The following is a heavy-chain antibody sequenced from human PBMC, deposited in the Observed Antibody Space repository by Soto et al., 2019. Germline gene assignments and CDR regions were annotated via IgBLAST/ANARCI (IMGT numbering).Heavy chain of an antibody. CDR1: GYTFISYD. Sequence: QVQLVQSGAEVKKPGASVKVSCKASGYTFISYDINWVRQATGQGPEWMGWMNSNSGNTGYAQKFPGRLTMTRNTSTNTANMELSSLRSEDTAVYYCAGGHAAGTNYFHFDPWGQGTLVTVSS. D-gene: IGHD6-19*01. J-gene: IGHJ5*02. V-gene: IGHV1-8*01. CDR3: AGGHAAGTNYFHFDP. CDR2: MNSNSGNT.